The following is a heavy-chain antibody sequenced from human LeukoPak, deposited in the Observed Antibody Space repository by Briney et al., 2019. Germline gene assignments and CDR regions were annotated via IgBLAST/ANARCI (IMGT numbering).Heavy chain of an antibody. J-gene: IGHJ4*02. CDR2: ISGSGGNT. V-gene: IGHV3-23*01. Sequence: GGSLRLSCAASGFSFSNYAMSWVRQAPGKGLEWVSGISGSGGNTYYAASVKGRFTISRDYSKNTLSLQMNSLRAEDTAVYYCARVGMIVVVFDYWGQGTLVTVSS. D-gene: IGHD3-22*01. CDR1: GFSFSNYA. CDR3: ARVGMIVVVFDY.